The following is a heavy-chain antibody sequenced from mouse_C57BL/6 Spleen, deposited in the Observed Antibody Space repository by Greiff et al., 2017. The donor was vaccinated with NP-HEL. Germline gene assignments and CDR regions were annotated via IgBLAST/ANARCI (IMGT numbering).Heavy chain of an antibody. V-gene: IGHV1-59*01. D-gene: IGHD3-3*01. CDR1: GYTFTSYW. Sequence: VQLQQPGAELVRPGTSVKLSCKASGYTFTSYWMHWVKQRPGQGLEWIGVIDPSDSYTNYNQKFKGKATLTVDTSSSTAYMQLSSLTSEDSAVYYCARKGRGWYFDVWGTGTTVTVSS. J-gene: IGHJ1*03. CDR3: ARKGRGWYFDV. CDR2: IDPSDSYT.